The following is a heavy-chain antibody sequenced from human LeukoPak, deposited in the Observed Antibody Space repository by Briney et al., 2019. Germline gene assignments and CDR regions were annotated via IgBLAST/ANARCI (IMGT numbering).Heavy chain of an antibody. CDR2: ISYDGSNK. CDR1: GFTFSSYG. CDR3: AKGLEMATILGPFDY. J-gene: IGHJ4*02. V-gene: IGHV3-30*18. D-gene: IGHD5-24*01. Sequence: PGGSLRLSCAASGFTFSSYGMHWVRQAPGKGLEWVAVISYDGSNKYYADSVKGRFTISRDNSKNTLYLQMNSLRAEDTAVYYCAKGLEMATILGPFDYWGQGTLVTVSS.